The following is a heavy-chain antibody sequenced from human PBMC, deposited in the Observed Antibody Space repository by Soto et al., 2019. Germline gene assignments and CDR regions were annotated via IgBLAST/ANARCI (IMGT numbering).Heavy chain of an antibody. CDR2: INPNTGYT. CDR3: VRGRVMITFGVVIVIDY. J-gene: IGHJ4*02. V-gene: IGHV1-8*01. D-gene: IGHD3-16*02. CDR1: GYTFTSYD. Sequence: GASVKVSCKASGYTFTSYDINWVRQAAGKGLEWMGWINPNTGYTDYAQKFQDRVTMTGNTSITTAYMELSGLRSEDTAVYYCVRGRVMITFGVVIVIDYWGQGSPVTVSS.